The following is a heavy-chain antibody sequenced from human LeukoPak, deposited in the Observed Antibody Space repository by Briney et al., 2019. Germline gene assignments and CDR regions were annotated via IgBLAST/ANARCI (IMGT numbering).Heavy chain of an antibody. CDR1: GFSLSTTGMR. CDR3: ARAYDSSGYSSGYYFDY. D-gene: IGHD3-22*01. V-gene: IGHV2-70*04. Sequence: ESGPALVKPTQTLTLTCTFSGFSLSTTGMRVSWIRQPPGKALEWLARIDLDDDKFYNTSLKTRLTVFKDTSKNQVVLIMTNMDPVDTATYYCARAYDSSGYSSGYYFDYWGQGTLVTVSS. J-gene: IGHJ4*02. CDR2: IDLDDDK.